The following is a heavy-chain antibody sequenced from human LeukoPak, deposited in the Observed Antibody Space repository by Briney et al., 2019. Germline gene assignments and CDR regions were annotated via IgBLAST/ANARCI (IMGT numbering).Heavy chain of an antibody. CDR1: GFTLISYV. J-gene: IGHJ4*02. D-gene: IGHD4-17*01. CDR2: ISSDSRTI. Sequence: GGSLRLSCAASGFTLISYVMHWVRQAPGKGLEWVSYISSDSRTIYYADSVKGRFTISRDNARNSLFLQMDSLRAEDTAVYYCARDRYGDYCHDSWGQGTLVTVSS. V-gene: IGHV3-48*04. CDR3: ARDRYGDYCHDS.